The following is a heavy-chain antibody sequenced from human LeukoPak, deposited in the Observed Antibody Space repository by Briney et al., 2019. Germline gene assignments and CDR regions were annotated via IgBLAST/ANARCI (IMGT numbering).Heavy chain of an antibody. CDR2: IYYSGST. J-gene: IGHJ4*02. CDR1: GGSISSYY. D-gene: IGHD3-22*01. CDR3: ARTYDSSGYSDY. V-gene: IGHV4-59*08. Sequence: SETLSLTCTVSGGSISSYYWSWIRQPPGKGLEWIGYIYYSGSTNYNPSLKSRVTISVDTSKNQFSLKLSSVTAADTAVYYCARTYDSSGYSDYWGQGTLVTVSS.